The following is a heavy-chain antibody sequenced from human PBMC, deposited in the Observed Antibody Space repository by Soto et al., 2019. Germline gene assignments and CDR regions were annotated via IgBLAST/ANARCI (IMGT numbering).Heavy chain of an antibody. CDR1: GFTFSSYA. J-gene: IGHJ6*02. V-gene: IGHV3-23*01. Sequence: GGSLRLSCAASGFTFSSYAMSWVRQAPGKGLEWVSAISGSGGSTYYADSVTGRFTISRDNSKNTLYLQMNSLRAEDTAVYYCAKARSSGWYEARDEDYGMDVWGQGTTVTVSS. D-gene: IGHD6-19*01. CDR3: AKARSSGWYEARDEDYGMDV. CDR2: ISGSGGST.